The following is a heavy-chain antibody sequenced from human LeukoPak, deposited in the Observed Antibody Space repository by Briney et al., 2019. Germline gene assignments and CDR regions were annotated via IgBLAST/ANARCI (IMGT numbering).Heavy chain of an antibody. J-gene: IGHJ6*02. D-gene: IGHD2-15*01. Sequence: GGSLRLSCAASGFTFSSYAMHWVRQAPGKGLEGVAVISYDGSNKYYADSVKGRFTISRDNSKNTLYLQMNSLRAEDTAVYYCARRQDPYYYYGMDVWGQGTTVTVSS. CDR1: GFTFSSYA. CDR2: ISYDGSNK. CDR3: ARRQDPYYYYGMDV. V-gene: IGHV3-30*04.